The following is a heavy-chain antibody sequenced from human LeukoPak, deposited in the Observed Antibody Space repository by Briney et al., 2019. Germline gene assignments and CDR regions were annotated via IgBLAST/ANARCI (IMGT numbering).Heavy chain of an antibody. D-gene: IGHD3-10*01. CDR2: IYYSGST. J-gene: IGHJ6*02. CDR3: ARDWISSGSYYNGLANYYYYGMDV. V-gene: IGHV4-34*01. Sequence: SETLSLTCAVYGGSFSIYYLSWIRQPPGKGLEWIGSIYYSGSTYYNPSLKSRVTISVDTSKNQFSLKLSSVTAADTAVYYCARDWISSGSYYNGLANYYYYGMDVWGQGTTVTVSS. CDR1: GGSFSIYY.